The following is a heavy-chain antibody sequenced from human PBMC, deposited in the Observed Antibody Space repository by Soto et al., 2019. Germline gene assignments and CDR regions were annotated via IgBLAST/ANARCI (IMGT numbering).Heavy chain of an antibody. V-gene: IGHV3-30*18. CDR2: ISYDGSNK. CDR3: AKDLSMVRGVSSKTYNWFDP. D-gene: IGHD3-10*01. CDR1: GFTFSSYG. J-gene: IGHJ5*02. Sequence: QVQLVESGGGVVQPGRSLRLSCAASGFTFSSYGMHWVRQAPGKGLEWVAVISYDGSNKYYADSVKGRFTISRDNSKNTPYLQMNSLRAEDTAVYYCAKDLSMVRGVSSKTYNWFDPWGQGTLVTVSS.